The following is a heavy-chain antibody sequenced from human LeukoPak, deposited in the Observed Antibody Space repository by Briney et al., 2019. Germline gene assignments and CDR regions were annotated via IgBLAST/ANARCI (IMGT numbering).Heavy chain of an antibody. D-gene: IGHD3-10*01. Sequence: PGGSLRLSCAASGFTFSDFWLAWVRQAPGKGLEWVAKTNQDGSASSYVDSVTGRFIISRDNAKNSLYLQMNSLRAGDTAVYYCAVAFGDYFNSWGQGTLVSVSS. CDR1: GFTFSDFW. J-gene: IGHJ4*02. CDR2: TNQDGSAS. V-gene: IGHV3-7*01. CDR3: AVAFGDYFNS.